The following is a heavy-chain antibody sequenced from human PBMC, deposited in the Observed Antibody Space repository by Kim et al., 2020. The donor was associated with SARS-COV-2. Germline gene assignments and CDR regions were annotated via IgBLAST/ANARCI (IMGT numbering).Heavy chain of an antibody. V-gene: IGHV6-1*01. D-gene: IGHD2-15*01. CDR3: ARSSVVVPGSTYYYHFYCLDV. CDR2: TYYRSKWYS. J-gene: IGHJ6*02. Sequence: SQTLSLTCAISGDSVSTNNAAWNWIRQSPSRGFEWLGRTYYRSKWYSEYAVAVKSRIIINPDPSKNQFSLQVTSATPEDTAVYYCARSSVVVPGSTYYYHFYCLDVWGQETTVTVSS. CDR1: GDSVSTNNAA.